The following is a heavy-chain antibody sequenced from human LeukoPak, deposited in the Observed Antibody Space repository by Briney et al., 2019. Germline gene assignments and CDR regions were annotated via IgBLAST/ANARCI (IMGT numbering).Heavy chain of an antibody. D-gene: IGHD3/OR15-3a*01. CDR1: GFTFSSYA. V-gene: IGHV3-23*01. CDR3: ARARGNNYGFFDY. J-gene: IGHJ4*02. Sequence: GGSLRLSCAASGFTFSSYAMSWVRQAPGKGLEWVSAISGSGGSTYYADSVKGRFTISRDNSKNTLYLQMNSLRAEDTAVYYCARARGNNYGFFDYWGQGILVTVSS. CDR2: ISGSGGST.